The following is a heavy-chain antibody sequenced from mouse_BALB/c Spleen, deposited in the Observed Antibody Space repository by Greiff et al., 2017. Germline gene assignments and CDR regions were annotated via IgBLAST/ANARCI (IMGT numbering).Heavy chain of an antibody. V-gene: IGHV14-3*02. J-gene: IGHJ2*01. CDR2: IDPANGNT. CDR1: GFNIKDTY. D-gene: IGHD2-14*01. Sequence: VQLQQSGAELVKPGASVKLSCTASGFNIKDTYMHWVKQRPEQGLEWIGRIDPANGNTKYDPKFQGKATITADTSSNTAYLQLSSLTSEDTAVYYCARSGEVRNFFDYWGQGTTLTVSS. CDR3: ARSGEVRNFFDY.